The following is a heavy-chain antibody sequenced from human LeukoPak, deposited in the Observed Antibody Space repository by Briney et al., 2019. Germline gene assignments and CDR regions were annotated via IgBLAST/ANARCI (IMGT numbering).Heavy chain of an antibody. Sequence: GGSLRLSFAASGFTFSDYGMHWVRQAPGKGLEWVAFIRDDASNKYADFVKGRFTISRDNFKNTLHLQMNNLRAEDTAVYYCARVDPYYDSSGYYGGDGAFDIWGQGTMVTVSS. V-gene: IGHV3-30*02. CDR1: GFTFSDYG. CDR2: IRDDASNK. CDR3: ARVDPYYDSSGYYGGDGAFDI. J-gene: IGHJ3*02. D-gene: IGHD3-22*01.